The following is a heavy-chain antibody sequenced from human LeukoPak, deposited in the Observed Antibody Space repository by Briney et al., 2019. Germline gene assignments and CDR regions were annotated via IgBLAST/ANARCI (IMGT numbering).Heavy chain of an antibody. D-gene: IGHD6-25*01. CDR2: INNSGST. V-gene: IGHV4-4*07. CDR1: GGSISTFY. CDR3: AREGGDPRWLDP. Sequence: SETLSLICTVSGGSISTFYWTWIRQPAGKGLEWIGRINNSGSTNYNPSLRSRGSMSVDRSKNQFSVTLSSVTAADTAVYFCAREGGDPRWLDPWGQGTLVTVSS. J-gene: IGHJ5*02.